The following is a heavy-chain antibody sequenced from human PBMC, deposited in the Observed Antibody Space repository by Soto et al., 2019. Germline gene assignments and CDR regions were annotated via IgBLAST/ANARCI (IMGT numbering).Heavy chain of an antibody. Sequence: GGSLRLSCAASGFTFSSYSMNWVRQAPGKGLEWVSSISSSSSYIYYADSVKGRFTISRDNAKNSLYLQMNSLRAEDTAVYYCARFHPESLLAEYYFDFWGQGTLVTVYS. V-gene: IGHV3-21*01. CDR1: GFTFSSYS. D-gene: IGHD3-3*02. J-gene: IGHJ4*02. CDR3: ARFHPESLLAEYYFDF. CDR2: ISSSSSYI.